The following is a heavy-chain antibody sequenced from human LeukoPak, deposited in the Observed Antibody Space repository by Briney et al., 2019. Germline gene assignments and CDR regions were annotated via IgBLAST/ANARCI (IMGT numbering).Heavy chain of an antibody. Sequence: PGGSLRLSCAVSGFTFSSYSMNWVRQAPGKGLEWVSYISSSSSTIYYADSVKGRFTISRDKAKNSLYLQMNSLRAEDTAVYYCAREYCSSTSCLYDYWGQGTLVTVSS. CDR2: ISSSSSTI. D-gene: IGHD2-2*01. V-gene: IGHV3-48*01. J-gene: IGHJ4*02. CDR3: AREYCSSTSCLYDY. CDR1: GFTFSSYS.